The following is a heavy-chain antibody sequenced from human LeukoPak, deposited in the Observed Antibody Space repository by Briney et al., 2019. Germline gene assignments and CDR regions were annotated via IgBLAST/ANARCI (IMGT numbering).Heavy chain of an antibody. CDR1: GFTFNTYW. D-gene: IGHD4-17*01. CDR3: ARESTVTTVDY. J-gene: IGHJ4*02. V-gene: IGHV3-21*01. Sequence: PGGSLRLSCAASGFTFNTYWMTWVRQAPGKGLEWVSSISSSSSYIYYADSVKGRFTISRDNAKNSLYLQMNSLRAEDTAVYYCARESTVTTVDYWGQGTLVTVSS. CDR2: ISSSSSYI.